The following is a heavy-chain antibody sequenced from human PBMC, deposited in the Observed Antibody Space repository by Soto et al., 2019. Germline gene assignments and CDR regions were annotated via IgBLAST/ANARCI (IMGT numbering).Heavy chain of an antibody. J-gene: IGHJ6*03. D-gene: IGHD3-9*01. V-gene: IGHV4-34*01. CDR3: ARDTVADYDILTGYFNYYYYYMDV. Sequence: SETLSLTCAVYGGSFSGYYWSWIRQPPGKGLEWIGEINHSGSTNYNPSLKSRVTISVDTSKNQFSLKLSSVTAADTAVYYCARDTVADYDILTGYFNYYYYYMDVWGKGTTVTVSS. CDR2: INHSGST. CDR1: GGSFSGYY.